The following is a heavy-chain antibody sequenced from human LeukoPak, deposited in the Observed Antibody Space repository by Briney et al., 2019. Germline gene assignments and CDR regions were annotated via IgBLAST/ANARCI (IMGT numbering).Heavy chain of an antibody. CDR3: AKQTDSSAWYLGFDY. D-gene: IGHD6-19*01. J-gene: IGHJ4*02. CDR2: IGGAGGST. CDR1: GFTLSTYA. Sequence: GGSLRLSCAASGFTLSTYAMSWVRQAPGKGLECVSTIGGAGGSTYYADSVKGRFTISRDNSKNTLYLQMNSLRAEDTALYYCAKQTDSSAWYLGFDYWGQGTLVTVSS. V-gene: IGHV3-23*01.